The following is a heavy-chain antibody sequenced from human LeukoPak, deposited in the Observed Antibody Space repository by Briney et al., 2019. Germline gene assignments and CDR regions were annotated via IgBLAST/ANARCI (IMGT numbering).Heavy chain of an antibody. CDR1: GDSVNSGAYY. CDR3: ARVAHYYDSSGYVFDY. D-gene: IGHD3-22*01. V-gene: IGHV4-61*10. CDR2: IYPLETT. J-gene: IGHJ4*02. Sequence: PSETLSLTCTVSGDSVNSGAYYWSWLRQPAGKEPEWIGRIYPLETTNYNPSLKSRVAISVDTSKNQFSLKLSSVTAADTAVYYCARVAHYYDSSGYVFDYWGQGTLVTVSS.